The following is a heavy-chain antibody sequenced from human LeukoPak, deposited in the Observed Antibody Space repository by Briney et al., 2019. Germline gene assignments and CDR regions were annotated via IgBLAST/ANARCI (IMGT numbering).Heavy chain of an antibody. D-gene: IGHD3-10*01. CDR3: ARGITAGSFDI. CDR1: GFTFSSYA. CDR2: ISSNEGST. J-gene: IGHJ3*02. Sequence: GGSLRLSCAASGFTFSSYAMHWVRQAPGKGLEYLSAISSNEGSTYYANSVKGRFTISRDNSKNTLYLQMGSLRAEDMAVYYCARGITAGSFDIWGQGTMVTVSS. V-gene: IGHV3-64*01.